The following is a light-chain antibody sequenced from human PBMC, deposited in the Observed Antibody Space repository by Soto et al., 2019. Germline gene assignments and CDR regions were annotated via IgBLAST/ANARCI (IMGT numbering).Light chain of an antibody. CDR2: DGS. Sequence: EIVMTHSPATLSVSPGERATLSFRASQSVSSNLAWYQQKPGQAPRLLIYDGSNRATGIPARFSGSGSGTDFTLTISSLEPEDFAVYYCQKYGSSLWKCGQGNTGAIK. CDR3: QKYGSSLWK. CDR1: QSVSSN. J-gene: IGKJ1*01. V-gene: IGKV3D-15*01.